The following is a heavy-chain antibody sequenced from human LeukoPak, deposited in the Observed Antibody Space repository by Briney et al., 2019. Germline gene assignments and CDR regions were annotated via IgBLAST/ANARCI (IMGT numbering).Heavy chain of an antibody. CDR1: GFTVSSNY. CDR2: NDGGFT. Sequence: GGSLRLSCAASGFTVSSNYMAWVRQAPGKGLEWVSVNDGGFTDYTDSVKGRFTISRDNSKNTLYLQMNSLRAEDTAVYYCAKGFMRWGEVYYMDVWGKGTTVTVSS. CDR3: AKGFMRWGEVYYMDV. V-gene: IGHV3-66*01. J-gene: IGHJ6*03. D-gene: IGHD3-16*01.